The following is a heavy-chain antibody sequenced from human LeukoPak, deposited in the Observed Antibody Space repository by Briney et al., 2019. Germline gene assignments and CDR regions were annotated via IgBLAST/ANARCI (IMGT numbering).Heavy chain of an antibody. Sequence: SETLSLTCTVSGGSISSYYWGWIRQPPGKGLEWIGFIYYSGSTNYNPSLKSRVTISVDTSMNQFSLNLYSVTAADTAVYYCARNPETASFDYWGQGTLVTVSS. CDR1: GGSISSYY. V-gene: IGHV4-59*12. CDR3: ARNPETASFDY. D-gene: IGHD1-1*01. CDR2: IYYSGST. J-gene: IGHJ4*02.